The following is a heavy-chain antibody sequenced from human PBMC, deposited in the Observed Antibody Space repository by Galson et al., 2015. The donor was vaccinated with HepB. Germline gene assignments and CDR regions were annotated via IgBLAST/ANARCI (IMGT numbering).Heavy chain of an antibody. D-gene: IGHD4-17*01. CDR3: ARDKPNYGDLNDAFDI. Sequence: SVKVSCKASGYTFTSYGISWVRQAPGQGLEWMGWISPYNGNTNYAQNLQGRVTMTTDTSTSTAYMELRSLRSDDTAVYYCARDKPNYGDLNDAFDIWGQGTMVTVSS. CDR1: GYTFTSYG. J-gene: IGHJ3*02. CDR2: ISPYNGNT. V-gene: IGHV1-18*04.